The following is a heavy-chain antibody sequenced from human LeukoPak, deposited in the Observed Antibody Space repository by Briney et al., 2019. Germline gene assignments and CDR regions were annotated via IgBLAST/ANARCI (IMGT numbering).Heavy chain of an antibody. Sequence: GGSLRLSCVASGFTFSDYYMSWIRQAPGKGQEWVSYIRSSSDYTNYADSARGRFTISRDNAKNSLYLQMNSLRAEDTAVYYCARPPYSSSWDPGWFDPWGQGTLITVSS. CDR2: IRSSSDYT. CDR1: GFTFSDYY. J-gene: IGHJ5*02. CDR3: ARPPYSSSWDPGWFDP. D-gene: IGHD6-13*01. V-gene: IGHV3-11*06.